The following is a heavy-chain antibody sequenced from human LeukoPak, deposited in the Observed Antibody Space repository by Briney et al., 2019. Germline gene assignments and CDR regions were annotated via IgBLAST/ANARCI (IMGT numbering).Heavy chain of an antibody. V-gene: IGHV4-39*01. CDR3: ARQGSLGTSGYDY. Sequence: PSETLSLTCTVSGDSISTSNSYWGWIRQPPGKGLEWIGSIYYSGNTYYNASLKSRVTISVDTSKNQFSLKLSSVTAADTAVYYCARQGSLGTSGYDYWGQGTLVTVSS. CDR1: GDSISTSNSY. J-gene: IGHJ4*02. CDR2: IYYSGNT. D-gene: IGHD1-7*01.